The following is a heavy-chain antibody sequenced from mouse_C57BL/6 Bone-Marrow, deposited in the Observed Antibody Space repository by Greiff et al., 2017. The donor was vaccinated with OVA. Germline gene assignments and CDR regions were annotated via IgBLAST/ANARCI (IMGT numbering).Heavy chain of an antibody. Sequence: EVKLVESGGGLVQPGGSLKLSCAASGLTFSDYGMAWVRQAPGKGPEWVAFISNWAYSIYYADTVTGRFTISRENAKNTLYLEMSSLRSEDTAMYYCARRNGTSCFDVWGTGTTVTVSS. D-gene: IGHD3-3*01. CDR3: ARRNGTSCFDV. CDR2: ISNWAYSI. J-gene: IGHJ1*03. V-gene: IGHV5-15*01. CDR1: GLTFSDYG.